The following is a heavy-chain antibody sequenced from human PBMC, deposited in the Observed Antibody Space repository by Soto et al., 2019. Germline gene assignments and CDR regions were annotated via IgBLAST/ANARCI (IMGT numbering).Heavy chain of an antibody. Sequence: SETLSLSCAGSGVSISSSSYSYSWLRQPPGKGLEWIGYIYHSGSTYYNPSLRSRLTMSVDRSKNEIYLKLSSVTAADTAVYYCARTLSREQYGMDVWGQGTTVT. D-gene: IGHD3-3*02. V-gene: IGHV4-30-2*01. CDR2: IYHSGST. CDR1: GVSISSSSYS. CDR3: ARTLSREQYGMDV. J-gene: IGHJ6*02.